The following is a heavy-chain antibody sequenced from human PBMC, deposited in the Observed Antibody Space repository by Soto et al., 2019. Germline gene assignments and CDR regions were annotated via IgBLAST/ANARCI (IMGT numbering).Heavy chain of an antibody. CDR3: ARDRSAGNYFYYGMDV. J-gene: IGHJ6*02. D-gene: IGHD1-1*01. V-gene: IGHV3-33*01. CDR1: GLTFKRNG. Sequence: PCGSLKLSCAASGLTFKRNGMHWVRQAPGKGLEWVAVIWYDGSKEYYSDSVKGRFTISRDNSKNMLYLQMNSVRVEDTAVYFCARDRSAGNYFYYGMDVWGQGTTVTVSS. CDR2: IWYDGSKE.